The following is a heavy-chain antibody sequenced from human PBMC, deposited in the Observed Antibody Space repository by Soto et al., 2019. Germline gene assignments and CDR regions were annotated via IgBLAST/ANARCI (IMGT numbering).Heavy chain of an antibody. J-gene: IGHJ4*02. D-gene: IGHD3-10*01. Sequence: SETLSLTCTVSGGSISSSSYHWGWIRQPPGKGLEWIGSIYYSGSTYYNPSLKSRVTISVDTSKNQFSLKLSSVTAADTAVYYCARQGITMVRGVITRRYYFDYWGQGTLVTVSS. CDR1: GGSISSSSYH. V-gene: IGHV4-39*01. CDR2: IYYSGST. CDR3: ARQGITMVRGVITRRYYFDY.